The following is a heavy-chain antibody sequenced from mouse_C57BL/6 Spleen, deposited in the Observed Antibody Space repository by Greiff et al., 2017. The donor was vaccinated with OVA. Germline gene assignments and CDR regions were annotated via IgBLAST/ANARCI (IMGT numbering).Heavy chain of an antibody. CDR1: GYAFSSYW. CDR2: IYPGDGDT. J-gene: IGHJ4*01. CDR3: ARSLYYSNYGYAMDY. D-gene: IGHD2-5*01. V-gene: IGHV1-80*01. Sequence: VKLVESGAELVKPGASVKISCKASGYAFSSYWMNWVKQRPGKGLEWIGQIYPGDGDTNYNGKFKGKATLTADKSSSTAYMQLSSLTSEDSAVYFCARSLYYSNYGYAMDYWGQGTSVTVSS.